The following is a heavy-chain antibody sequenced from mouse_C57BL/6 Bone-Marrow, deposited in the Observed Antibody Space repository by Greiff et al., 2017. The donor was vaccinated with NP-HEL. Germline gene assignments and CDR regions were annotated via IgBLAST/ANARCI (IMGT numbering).Heavy chain of an antibody. V-gene: IGHV1-82*01. J-gene: IGHJ4*01. D-gene: IGHD3-2*02. Sequence: QVQLQQSGPELVKPGASVKISCKASGYAFSSSWMNWVKQRPGKGLEWIGRIYPGDGGTNYNGKFKGKATLTADKSSSTAYMQLSSLTSEDSAVYVCARGLRIYAMDYWGQGTSVTVSA. CDR1: GYAFSSSW. CDR2: IYPGDGGT. CDR3: ARGLRIYAMDY.